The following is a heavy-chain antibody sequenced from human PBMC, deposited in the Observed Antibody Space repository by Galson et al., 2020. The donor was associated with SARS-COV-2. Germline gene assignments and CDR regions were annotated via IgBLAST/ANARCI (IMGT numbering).Heavy chain of an antibody. CDR3: ARGDMGNDYFDY. J-gene: IGHJ4*02. D-gene: IGHD7-27*01. CDR2: IYSEGGST. CDR1: GFTFSSYW. V-gene: IGHV3-74*01. Sequence: ALHGESLKISCAVSGFTFSSYWMHWVRQAPGKGLVWVSRIYSEGGSTSYADSVKGRFTISGDNAKNTLYLQMNSLRAEDTAVYYCARGDMGNDYFDYWGQGTLVTVSS.